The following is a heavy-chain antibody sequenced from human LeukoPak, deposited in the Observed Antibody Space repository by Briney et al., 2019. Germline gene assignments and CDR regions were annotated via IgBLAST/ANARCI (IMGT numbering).Heavy chain of an antibody. J-gene: IGHJ3*02. CDR2: ISAYNGNT. CDR1: GYTFTSYG. D-gene: IGHD3-3*01. V-gene: IGHV1-18*01. Sequence: ASVKVSCKASGYTFTSYGISWGRQAPGQGLERMGWISAYNGNTNYAQKLQGRVTMTTDTSTSTAYMELMSLRSDDTAVYYCARGRTIFGVVIGAFDIWGQGTMVTVSS. CDR3: ARGRTIFGVVIGAFDI.